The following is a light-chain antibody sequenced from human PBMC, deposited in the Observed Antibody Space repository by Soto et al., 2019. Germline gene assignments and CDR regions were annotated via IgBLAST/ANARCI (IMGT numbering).Light chain of an antibody. Sequence: EIVLTQSPGTLCLSPGEGATLSCRASQSISSNFLAWYQHKPGQAPRLLIYAASIRATGIPDRFSGSGSGTDFTLTISSLQSEDFAVYYCQQYNNWPRTFGQGTKVEIK. CDR1: QSISSNF. J-gene: IGKJ1*01. CDR2: AAS. CDR3: QQYNNWPRT. V-gene: IGKV3-20*01.